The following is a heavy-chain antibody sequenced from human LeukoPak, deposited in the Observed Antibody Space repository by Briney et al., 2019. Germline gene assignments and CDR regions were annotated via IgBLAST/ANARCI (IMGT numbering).Heavy chain of an antibody. CDR1: GGSISSGNW. J-gene: IGHJ5*02. CDR3: ASNYGSGSYYPNWFDP. CDR2: IYHSGST. D-gene: IGHD3-10*01. Sequence: SETLSLTCAVSGGSISSGNWWSWVRQPPGKGLEWIGEIYHSGSTNYNPSLKSRVTISVDKSKNQFSLKLSSVTAADTAVYYCASNYGSGSYYPNWFDPWGQGTLVTVSS. V-gene: IGHV4-4*02.